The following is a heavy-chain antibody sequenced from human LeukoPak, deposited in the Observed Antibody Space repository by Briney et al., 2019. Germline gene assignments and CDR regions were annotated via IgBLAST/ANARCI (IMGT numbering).Heavy chain of an antibody. CDR3: AKPPDDSSPY. J-gene: IGHJ4*02. CDR2: ISYDGSNK. V-gene: IGHV3-30*18. CDR1: GFTSSSYG. Sequence: PGRSLRLSCAASGFTSSSYGMHWVRQAPGKGLEWVAVISYDGSNKYYADSVKGRFTISRDNSKNTLYLQMNTLRAEDTAVYYCAKPPDDSSPYWGQGTLVTVSS. D-gene: IGHD6-19*01.